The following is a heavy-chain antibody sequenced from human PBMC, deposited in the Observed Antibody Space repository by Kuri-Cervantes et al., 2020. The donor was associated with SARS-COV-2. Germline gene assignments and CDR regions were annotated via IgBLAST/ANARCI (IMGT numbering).Heavy chain of an antibody. CDR2: ISGFNGNT. D-gene: IGHD2-21*01. Sequence: ASVKVSCKASGYTFTSYGISWVRQAPGQGLEWMGWISGFNGNTNYAQNFQGRLSLTTDTSTNTAYMELKSLRSDDAAVYYCARDLSYRLRNGSPIPYFFDSWGQGTPVTVSS. CDR1: GYTFTSYG. V-gene: IGHV1-18*01. J-gene: IGHJ4*01. CDR3: ARDLSYRLRNGSPIPYFFDS.